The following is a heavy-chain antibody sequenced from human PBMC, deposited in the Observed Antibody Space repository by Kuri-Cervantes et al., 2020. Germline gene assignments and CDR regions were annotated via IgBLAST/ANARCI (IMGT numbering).Heavy chain of an antibody. CDR3: ARDLSEGSGSYYPYYSDY. D-gene: IGHD3-10*01. V-gene: IGHV3-21*01. Sequence: GESLKISCAASGFTFSSYSMNWVRQAPGKGLEWVSSISSSSSYIYYADSVKGRFTISRGNAKNSLYLQMNSLRAEDTAVYYCARDLSEGSGSYYPYYSDYWGQGTLVTVSS. CDR1: GFTFSSYS. CDR2: ISSSSSYI. J-gene: IGHJ4*02.